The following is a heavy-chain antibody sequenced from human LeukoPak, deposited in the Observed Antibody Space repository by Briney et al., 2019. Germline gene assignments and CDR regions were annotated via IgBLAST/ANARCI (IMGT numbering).Heavy chain of an antibody. CDR1: GFTFSSHL. V-gene: IGHV3-7*05. CDR3: ARDFI. Sequence: GGSLRLSCVGSGFTFSSHLMSWVRQAPGKGREWVANIKQDGSEVDYVDSVKGRFTISRDNAKNSLFLQMNSLRAEDTAVYYCARDFIWGQGTLVTVSS. D-gene: IGHD3-10*01. J-gene: IGHJ4*02. CDR2: IKQDGSEV.